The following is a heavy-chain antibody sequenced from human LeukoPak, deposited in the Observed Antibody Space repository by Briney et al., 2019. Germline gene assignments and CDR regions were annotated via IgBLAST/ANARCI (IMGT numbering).Heavy chain of an antibody. CDR2: ITSGGTYI. CDR1: GSTFSSYS. V-gene: IGHV3-21*01. J-gene: IGHJ4*02. CDR3: ARGDYTTVFDY. Sequence: GGSLRLSCAASGSTFSSYSMNWVRQAPGKGLEWVSSITSGGTYIYYADSVKGRFTISTDNAKNSLYLQMNSLRAEDTAVYYCARGDYTTVFDYWGQGALVTVSS. D-gene: IGHD2-2*02.